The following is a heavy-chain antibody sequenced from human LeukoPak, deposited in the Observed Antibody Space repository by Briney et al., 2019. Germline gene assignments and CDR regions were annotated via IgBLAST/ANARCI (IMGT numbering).Heavy chain of an antibody. D-gene: IGHD1-26*01. Sequence: GGSLRLSCTPSGFTFGDYAMSWFRQGPGKGLEWVSTIIDSGNSIYYADSAEGRFTISRDNSKNALYLQMNSLRAGDTAVYYCAKDPIFSGSYGVFDYWGLGTLVTVSS. V-gene: IGHV3-23*01. J-gene: IGHJ4*02. CDR2: IIDSGNSI. CDR3: AKDPIFSGSYGVFDY. CDR1: GFTFGDYA.